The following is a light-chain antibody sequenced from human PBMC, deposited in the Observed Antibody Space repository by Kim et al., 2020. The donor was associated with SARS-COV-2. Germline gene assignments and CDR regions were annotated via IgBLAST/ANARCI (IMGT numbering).Light chain of an antibody. CDR3: QQKFSSPFT. CDR2: AAT. J-gene: IGKJ3*01. CDR1: QTIRTY. V-gene: IGKV1-39*01. Sequence: CGGGRVTITCLASQTIRTYLNLDQHKPGKAPKLLIFAATRLQSGGPTRVSGSGSWTDFTLTISSLQPEDFSTYYCQQKFSSPFTFGPGTKVDIK.